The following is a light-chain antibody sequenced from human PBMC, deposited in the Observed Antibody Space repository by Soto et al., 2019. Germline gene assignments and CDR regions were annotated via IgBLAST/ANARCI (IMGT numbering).Light chain of an antibody. J-gene: IGLJ2*01. CDR3: QTWGTGIQV. V-gene: IGLV4-69*01. Sequence: QPVLTQSPSASASLGALVKLTCTLSSGHSNYAIAWHQLQPEKGPRYLMKLNSDGSHIKGDGIPDRFSGSSSGAERYLTISSLQSEDEADYYCQTWGTGIQVFGGGTKLTVL. CDR1: SGHSNYA. CDR2: LNSDGSH.